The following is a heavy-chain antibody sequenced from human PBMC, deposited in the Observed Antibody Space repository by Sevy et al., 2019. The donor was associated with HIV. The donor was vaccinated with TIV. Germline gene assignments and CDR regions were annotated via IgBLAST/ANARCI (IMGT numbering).Heavy chain of an antibody. J-gene: IGHJ4*02. V-gene: IGHV1-69*13. D-gene: IGHD1-26*01. CDR3: ARERVGATTHFDY. CDR1: GGTFSSYA. Sequence: ASVKVSCKASGGTFSSYAISWVRQAPGQGLEWMGGIIPIFGTANYAQMFQGRVTITADESTSTAYMELSSLRSEDTAVYYCARERVGATTHFDYWGQGPLVTVSS. CDR2: IIPIFGTA.